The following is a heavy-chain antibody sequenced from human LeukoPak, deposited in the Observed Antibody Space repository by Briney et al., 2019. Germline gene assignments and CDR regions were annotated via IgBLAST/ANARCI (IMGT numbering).Heavy chain of an antibody. J-gene: IGHJ4*02. Sequence: GGSLRLSCAASGFTFSSYWMSWVRQAPGKGLEWVANIQQGGSEKYYVDSVKGRFTISRDNAKNSLFLQMNSLRAEDTAVYYCARCHSSSSGDYWGQGTLVTVAS. CDR2: IQQGGSEK. D-gene: IGHD6-6*01. CDR3: ARCHSSSSGDY. CDR1: GFTFSSYW. V-gene: IGHV3-7*05.